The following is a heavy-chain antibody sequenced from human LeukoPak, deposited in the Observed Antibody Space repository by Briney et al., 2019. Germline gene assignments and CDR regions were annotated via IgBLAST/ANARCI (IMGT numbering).Heavy chain of an antibody. V-gene: IGHV4-4*07. CDR1: GGSTSSYY. D-gene: IGHD6-13*01. CDR2: IYTSGST. J-gene: IGHJ6*02. Sequence: SETLSLTCTVSGGSTSSYYWSWIRQPAGKGLEWIGRIYTSGSTNYNPSLKSRVTMSVDTSKNQFSLKLSSVTAADTAVYYCARALGIAAAGHYYYYYGMNVWGQGTTVTVSS. CDR3: ARALGIAAAGHYYYYYGMNV.